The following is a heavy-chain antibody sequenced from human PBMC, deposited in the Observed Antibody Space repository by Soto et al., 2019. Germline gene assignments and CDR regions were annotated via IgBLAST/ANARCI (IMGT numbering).Heavy chain of an antibody. D-gene: IGHD6-19*01. CDR1: GFTFSDYY. J-gene: IGHJ3*02. CDR2: ISSSSSYT. V-gene: IGHV3-11*06. Sequence: QVQLVESGGGLVKPGGSLRLSCAATGFTFSDYYMSWIRQAPGKGLEWVSYISSSSSYTNYADSVKGRFTISRDNAKNSLYLQMNSLRAEDTAVYYCARGHSSGWPRRHHDAFDIWGQGTMVAVSS. CDR3: ARGHSSGWPRRHHDAFDI.